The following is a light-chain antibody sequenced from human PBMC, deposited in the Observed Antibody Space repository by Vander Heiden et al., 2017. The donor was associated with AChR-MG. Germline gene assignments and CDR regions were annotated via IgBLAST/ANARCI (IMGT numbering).Light chain of an antibody. CDR1: SSDVGGYNY. CDR3: SSYTSGSTRV. J-gene: IGLJ2*01. V-gene: IGLV2-14*03. Sequence: QSALTQPASVSGSPGQSITISCTGTSSDVGGYNYVSWYQQQPGKALKLRSYDVSYRPSGVSNRFSGSKSGNTASLTISGLQAEDEADYYCSSYTSGSTRVFGGGTKLTVL. CDR2: DVS.